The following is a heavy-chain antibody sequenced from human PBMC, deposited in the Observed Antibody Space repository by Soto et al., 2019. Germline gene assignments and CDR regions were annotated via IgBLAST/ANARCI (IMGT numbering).Heavy chain of an antibody. CDR1: GFTFSDYY. J-gene: IGHJ3*02. Sequence: PGGSPRLSCASSGFTFSDYYMSWIRQAPGKGLEWVSYISSSGSTIYYADSVKGRFTISRDNAKNSLYLQMNSLRAEDTAVYYCARDQWGYCSGGSCYSGNAFDIWGQGTMVTVSS. V-gene: IGHV3-11*01. CDR2: ISSSGSTI. CDR3: ARDQWGYCSGGSCYSGNAFDI. D-gene: IGHD2-15*01.